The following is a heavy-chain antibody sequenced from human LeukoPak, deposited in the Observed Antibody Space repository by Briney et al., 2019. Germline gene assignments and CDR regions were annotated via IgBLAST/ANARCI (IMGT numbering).Heavy chain of an antibody. Sequence: SETLSLTCTVSGCSISNYYWTWIRQPAGKGPEWIGRIHTSGSTDYNPSLKSRVTVSLDTSKNQFSLRLSSVTAADTAVYYCARDSSANYFDYWGQGTLVTVSS. CDR3: ARDSSANYFDY. V-gene: IGHV4-4*07. CDR2: IHTSGST. CDR1: GCSISNYY. J-gene: IGHJ4*02.